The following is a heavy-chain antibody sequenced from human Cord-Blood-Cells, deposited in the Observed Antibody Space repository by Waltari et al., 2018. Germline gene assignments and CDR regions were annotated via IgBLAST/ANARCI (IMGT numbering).Heavy chain of an antibody. V-gene: IGHV3-23*04. CDR2: ISGSGGST. Sequence: EVQLVESGGGLVQPGGSLRLSCAASGFTFSSYAMSWVRQAPGKGLEWVSAISGSGGSTNYAESVKGRFTISRDNSKNTLYLQMNSLRAEDTAVYYCAKEAGYDFWSGYSPDAFDIWGQGTMVTVSS. J-gene: IGHJ3*02. D-gene: IGHD3-3*01. CDR3: AKEAGYDFWSGYSPDAFDI. CDR1: GFTFSSYA.